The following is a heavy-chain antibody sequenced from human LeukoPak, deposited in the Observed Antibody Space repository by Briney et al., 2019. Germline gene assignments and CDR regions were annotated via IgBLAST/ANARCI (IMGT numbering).Heavy chain of an antibody. J-gene: IGHJ4*02. CDR3: ARDPYYYDSSGYPRGYFDY. CDR1: GYTFTIYA. V-gene: IGHV1-3*01. CDR2: INAGNGNT. Sequence: ASVKVSFKASGYTFTIYAMHWVRQAPGQRLEWMGWINAGNGNTKYSQKFQGRVTITRDTSASTAYMELSSLRSEDTAVYYCARDPYYYDSSGYPRGYFDYWGQGTLVTVSS. D-gene: IGHD3-22*01.